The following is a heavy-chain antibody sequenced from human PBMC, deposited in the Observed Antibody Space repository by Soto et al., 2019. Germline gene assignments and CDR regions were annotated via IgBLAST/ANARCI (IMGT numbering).Heavy chain of an antibody. D-gene: IGHD5-12*01. V-gene: IGHV4-39*01. CDR1: GGSISSSSYY. CDR3: ARHDDFRDGYNQRSY. CDR2: IYYSGST. J-gene: IGHJ4*02. Sequence: PSETLSLTCTVSGGSISSSSYYWGWIRQPPGKGLEWIGSIYYSGSTYYNPSLKSRVTISVDTSKNQFSLKLSSVTAADTAVYYCARHDDFRDGYNQRSYWGQGTLVTVPS.